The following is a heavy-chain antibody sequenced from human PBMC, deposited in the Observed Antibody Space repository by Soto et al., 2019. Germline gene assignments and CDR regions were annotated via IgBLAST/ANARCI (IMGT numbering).Heavy chain of an antibody. CDR3: ARHTPFVGGATDY. CDR2: IYYSGST. D-gene: IGHD1-26*01. Sequence: SETLSLTCTVSGGSISSSSYYWGWIRQPPGKGLEWIGSIYYSGSTYYNPSLKSRVTISVDTSKNQFSLKLSSVTAADTAVYYCARHTPFVGGATDYWGQGTLVTVSS. J-gene: IGHJ4*02. V-gene: IGHV4-39*01. CDR1: GGSISSSSYY.